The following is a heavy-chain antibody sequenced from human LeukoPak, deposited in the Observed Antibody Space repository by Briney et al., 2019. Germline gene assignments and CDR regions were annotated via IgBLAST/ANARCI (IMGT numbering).Heavy chain of an antibody. D-gene: IGHD2-15*01. V-gene: IGHV1-8*01. CDR3: ARDESQVAATYYYYYGMDV. CDR2: MNANSGNT. CDR1: GYTFTSYD. J-gene: IGHJ6*02. Sequence: ASVKVSCKASGYTFTSYDINWVRQAPGQGLEWMGWMNANSGNTVYAQKFQGRVTMTRNTPISTAYMELSSLRSEDTAVYYCARDESQVAATYYYYYGMDVWGQGTTVTVSS.